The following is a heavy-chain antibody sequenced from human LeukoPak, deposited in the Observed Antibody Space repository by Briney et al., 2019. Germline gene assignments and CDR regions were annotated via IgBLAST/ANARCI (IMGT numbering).Heavy chain of an antibody. CDR3: ARGRRTYYDFWSGYYVY. Sequence: PSETLSLTCAVYGGSFSGYYWSWIRQPPGKGLEWIGEINHSGSTNYNPSLKSRVTISVDTSKSQFSLKLSSVTAADTAVYYCARGRRTYYDFWSGYYVYWGQGTLVTVSS. D-gene: IGHD3-3*01. CDR2: INHSGST. CDR1: GGSFSGYY. J-gene: IGHJ4*02. V-gene: IGHV4-34*01.